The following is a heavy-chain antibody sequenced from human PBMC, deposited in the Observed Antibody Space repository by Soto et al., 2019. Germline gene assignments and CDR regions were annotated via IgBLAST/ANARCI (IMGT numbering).Heavy chain of an antibody. CDR3: TRAIRLSGDAFDI. Sequence: PGGSMRISCTASGLTLSAYPMSWFRQAPGKGLEWVAYIRTAAYGATTEYAASVKDRFTISRDDSESIASLQMNSLKTEDTAVYYCTRAIRLSGDAFDIWGQGTMVTVSS. D-gene: IGHD3-3*01. CDR2: IRTAAYGATT. CDR1: GLTLSAYP. J-gene: IGHJ3*02. V-gene: IGHV3-49*03.